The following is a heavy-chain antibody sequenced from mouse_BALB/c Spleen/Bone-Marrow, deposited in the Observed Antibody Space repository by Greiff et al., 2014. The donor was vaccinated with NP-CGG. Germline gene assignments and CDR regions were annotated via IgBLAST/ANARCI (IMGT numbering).Heavy chain of an antibody. Sequence: QVQLQQSGAELARPGASVKVSCKASGYTFTSYWINWVKQRPGQGLEWIGNIYPSDSYTNYNQNFKDKATLTVDKSSSTAYMQLSSPTSEDSAVYYCTRQYGNYYAMDYWGQGTSVTVSS. CDR1: GYTFTSYW. D-gene: IGHD2-10*02. CDR2: IYPSDSYT. CDR3: TRQYGNYYAMDY. V-gene: IGHV1-69*02. J-gene: IGHJ4*01.